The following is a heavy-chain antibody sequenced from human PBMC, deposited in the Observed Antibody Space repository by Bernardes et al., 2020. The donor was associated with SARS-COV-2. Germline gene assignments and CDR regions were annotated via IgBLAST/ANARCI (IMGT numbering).Heavy chain of an antibody. D-gene: IGHD3-10*01. CDR3: ARERGWFGELLFDSDYYYGMDV. Sequence: SETLSLTCTVSGGSISSYYWSWIRQPPGKGLEWIGYIYYSGSTNYNPSLKSRVTISVDTSKNQFSLKLSSVTAADTAVYYCARERGWFGELLFDSDYYYGMDVWGQGTTVTVSS. J-gene: IGHJ6*02. CDR1: GGSISSYY. V-gene: IGHV4-59*01. CDR2: IYYSGST.